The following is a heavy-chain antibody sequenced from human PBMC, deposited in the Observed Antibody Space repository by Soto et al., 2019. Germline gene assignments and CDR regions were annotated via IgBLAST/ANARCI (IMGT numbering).Heavy chain of an antibody. V-gene: IGHV3-23*01. CDR1: GFTFSRYA. J-gene: IGHJ4*02. CDR3: AKSATNWYASYFDF. D-gene: IGHD1-1*01. CDR2: ISDNGDIT. Sequence: PGGSLRLSCAVSGFTFSRYAMTWVRQAPGKGLEWVSTISDNGDITYYADSVKGRFAISRDNSKNTLYLQMNSLRAEDAAVYSCAKSATNWYASYFDFWGQGTLVTVSS.